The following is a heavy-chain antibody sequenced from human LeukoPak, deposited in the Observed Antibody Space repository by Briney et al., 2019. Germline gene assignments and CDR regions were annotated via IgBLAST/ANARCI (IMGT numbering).Heavy chain of an antibody. V-gene: IGHV6-1*01. J-gene: IGHJ6*02. CDR2: TYYRSKWYK. CDR3: ARDGGQLWFGAYYYYGMDV. Sequence: SQTLSLTCAISGDSVSSNSATWNWIRQSPSRGLEWLGRTYYRSKWYKYYAVSVKSRITINPDTSKNQFSLQLNSVTPEDTAVYYCARDGGQLWFGAYYYYGMDVWGQGTTVTVSS. D-gene: IGHD5-18*01. CDR1: GDSVSSNSAT.